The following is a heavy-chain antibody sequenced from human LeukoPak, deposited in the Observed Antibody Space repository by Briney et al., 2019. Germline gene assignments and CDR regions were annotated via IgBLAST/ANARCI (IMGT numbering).Heavy chain of an antibody. CDR1: GYTFTAYY. CDR3: ARGYSYAHDAFDI. D-gene: IGHD5-18*01. J-gene: IGHJ3*02. V-gene: IGHV1-2*02. Sequence: ASVKVSCKASGYTFTAYYIHWVRQAPGQGLEWLGWINPNSGGTKYAQKFQGRVTMDRDTSISTAYMELSSLRSDDTAFYYCARGYSYAHDAFDIWGQGTMVTVSS. CDR2: INPNSGGT.